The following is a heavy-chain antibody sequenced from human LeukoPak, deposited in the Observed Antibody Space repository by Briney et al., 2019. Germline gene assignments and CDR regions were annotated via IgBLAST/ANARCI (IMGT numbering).Heavy chain of an antibody. J-gene: IGHJ4*02. Sequence: PGRSLRLSCAASGFTFSSYGMHWVRQAPGKGLEWVAVISYDVGKKYYADSVKGRFTISRDNAKNSLYLQMNSLRVEDTAVYYCAKGRGFRVWDPWDNWGQGTLITVSS. V-gene: IGHV3-30*18. D-gene: IGHD3-16*01. CDR3: AKGRGFRVWDPWDN. CDR2: ISYDVGKK. CDR1: GFTFSSYG.